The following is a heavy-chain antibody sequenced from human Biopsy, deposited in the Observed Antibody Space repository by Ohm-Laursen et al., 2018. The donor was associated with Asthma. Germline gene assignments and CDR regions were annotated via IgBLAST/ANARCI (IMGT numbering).Heavy chain of an antibody. V-gene: IGHV1-18*01. Sequence: ASVKASCKTSGYTFNSAGITWVRQAPGQGLEWMGWISVYNGNTKVAQKLQDRVTMITDTSTSTAYMELRSLRSDDTAVYFCARAVDYSHYYGIGVWGQGTTVPAS. CDR1: GYTFNSAG. D-gene: IGHD3-10*01. CDR2: ISVYNGNT. CDR3: ARAVDYSHYYGIGV. J-gene: IGHJ6*02.